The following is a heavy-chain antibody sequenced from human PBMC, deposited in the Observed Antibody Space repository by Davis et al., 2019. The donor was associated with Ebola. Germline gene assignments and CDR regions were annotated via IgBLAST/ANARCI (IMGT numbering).Heavy chain of an antibody. J-gene: IGHJ3*02. Sequence: MPSETLSLTCAVYGGSFSGYYWSWIRQPPGKGLEWIGEINHSGSTNYNPSLKSRVTISVDTSKNQFSLKLSSVTAADTAVYYCARDGYYYDSSGYHVVAFDIWGQGTMVTVSS. CDR1: GGSFSGYY. CDR2: INHSGST. CDR3: ARDGYYYDSSGYHVVAFDI. V-gene: IGHV4-34*01. D-gene: IGHD3-22*01.